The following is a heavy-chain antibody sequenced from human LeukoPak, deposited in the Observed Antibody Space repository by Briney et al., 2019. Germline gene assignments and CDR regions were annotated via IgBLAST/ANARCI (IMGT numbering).Heavy chain of an antibody. CDR3: ARGPKYYYDDSAYYYGYFDY. CDR1: AFTFSYYA. V-gene: IGHV3-30-3*01. D-gene: IGHD3-22*01. J-gene: IGHJ4*02. CDR2: ISYDGSNK. Sequence: GGSLRLSCAASAFTFSYYAMHWVRQAPGKGLEWVAVISYDGSNKYYADSVKGRFTISRDSSKNTLYLQMNSLRSEDTAVYYCARGPKYYYDDSAYYYGYFDYWGQGALVTVSS.